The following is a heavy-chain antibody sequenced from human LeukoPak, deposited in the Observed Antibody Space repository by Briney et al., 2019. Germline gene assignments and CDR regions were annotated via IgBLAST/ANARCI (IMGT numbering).Heavy chain of an antibody. CDR3: ARGSTSYDSSGYTWND. V-gene: IGHV1-46*01. CDR1: GYTFTSYY. Sequence: ASVKVSCKASGYTFTSYYMHWVRQAPGQGLEWMGXINPSGGSTSYAQKFQGRVTMTRDTSTSTVYMELSSLRSEDTAVYYCARGSTSYDSSGYTWNDWGQGTLVTVSS. J-gene: IGHJ4*02. D-gene: IGHD3-22*01. CDR2: INPSGGST.